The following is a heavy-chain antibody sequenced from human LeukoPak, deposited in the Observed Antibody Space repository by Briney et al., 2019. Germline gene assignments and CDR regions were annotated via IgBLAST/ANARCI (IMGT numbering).Heavy chain of an antibody. CDR2: ISGSGGST. CDR3: AKDQGGSSGYSNYYFDS. V-gene: IGHV3-23*01. D-gene: IGHD3-22*01. J-gene: IGHJ4*02. Sequence: GGSLRLSCAASGFTFSNYAMTWVRQAPGKGLEWVSVISGSGGSTYSADPVKGRFTISRDNSKNTLYLQMNGLRVEDTAVYYCAKDQGGSSGYSNYYFDSWGQGTLVTVSS. CDR1: GFTFSNYA.